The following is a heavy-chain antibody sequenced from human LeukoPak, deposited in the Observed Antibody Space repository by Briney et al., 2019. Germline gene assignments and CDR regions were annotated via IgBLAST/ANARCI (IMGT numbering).Heavy chain of an antibody. CDR3: AAHYGSGSYPIDY. V-gene: IGHV3-48*04. Sequence: AGGSLRLSCAASGFTFSTYSMSWVRQAPGKGLGWVSFISTTGTTIYYADSLKSRFTVSRNNDKNLLYLQMSSLRAEDTAVYYCAAHYGSGSYPIDYWGQGTLVTVSS. D-gene: IGHD3-10*01. J-gene: IGHJ4*02. CDR1: GFTFSTYS. CDR2: ISTTGTTI.